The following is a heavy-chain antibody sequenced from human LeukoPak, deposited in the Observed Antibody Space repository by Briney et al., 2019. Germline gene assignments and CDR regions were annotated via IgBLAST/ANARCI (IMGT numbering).Heavy chain of an antibody. CDR3: AREYSYGYVWGSYRYTGYFAY. V-gene: IGHV3-23*01. CDR2: ISGNGGRT. CDR1: GFTFSNYA. Sequence: PGGSLRLSCAASGFTFSNYAMNWVRQAPGKGLGRVAVISGNGGRTYYADSVKGRFTVSRDNSKNTVYLQMNSLRAEDTAVYYGAREYSYGYVWGSYRYTGYFAYWGQGTLVTVSS. J-gene: IGHJ4*02. D-gene: IGHD3-16*02.